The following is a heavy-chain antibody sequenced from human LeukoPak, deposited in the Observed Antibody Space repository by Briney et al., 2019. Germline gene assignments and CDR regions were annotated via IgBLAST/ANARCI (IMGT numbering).Heavy chain of an antibody. J-gene: IGHJ5*02. CDR1: GFTFSSYG. D-gene: IGHD3-9*01. CDR2: ISYDGSNK. V-gene: IGHV3-30*18. CDR3: AKDSDILTGGWFDP. Sequence: GGSLRLSCAASGFTFSSYGMHWVRQAPGKGLEGGAVISYDGSNKYYADSVKGRFTISRDNSKNTLYLQMNSLRAEDTAVYYCAKDSDILTGGWFDPWGQGTLVTVSS.